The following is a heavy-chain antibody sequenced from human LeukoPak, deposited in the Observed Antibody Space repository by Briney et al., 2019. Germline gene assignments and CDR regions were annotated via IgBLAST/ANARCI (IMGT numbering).Heavy chain of an antibody. J-gene: IGHJ3*02. V-gene: IGHV3-23*01. Sequence: AISGSGGSTYYADSVKGRFTISRDNSKNTLYLQMNSLRAEDTAVFYCAKDRDDYVWGSYLGAFDIWGQGTMVTVSS. CDR2: ISGSGGST. CDR3: AKDRDDYVWGSYLGAFDI. D-gene: IGHD3-16*01.